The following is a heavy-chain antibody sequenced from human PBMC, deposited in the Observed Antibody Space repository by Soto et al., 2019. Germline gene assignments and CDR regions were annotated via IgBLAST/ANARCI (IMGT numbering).Heavy chain of an antibody. V-gene: IGHV6-1*01. CDR2: TYYRSKWYN. Sequence: PSQTLSLTCAISGDSVSSNSAAWNWIRQSPSRGLEWLGRTYYRSKWYNDYAVSVKSRITINPDTSKNQFSLQLNSVTPEDTAVYYCARDWGNCTNGVCYTLPFDYWGQGTLVTVSS. D-gene: IGHD2-8*01. CDR1: GDSVSSNSAA. CDR3: ARDWGNCTNGVCYTLPFDY. J-gene: IGHJ4*02.